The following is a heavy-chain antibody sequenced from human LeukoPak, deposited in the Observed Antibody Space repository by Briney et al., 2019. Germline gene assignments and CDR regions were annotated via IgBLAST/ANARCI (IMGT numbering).Heavy chain of an antibody. D-gene: IGHD3-9*01. CDR3: ARVSTIWGYYYYMDV. Sequence: ASVKVSCKASGYTFTGYYMHWVRQPPGQGLEWMGSINPNSGGTNYAQKFQGRVTMTRDTSISTAYMELSRLRSDDTAVYYCARVSTIWGYYYYMDVWGKGTTVIISS. V-gene: IGHV1-2*02. CDR1: GYTFTGYY. CDR2: INPNSGGT. J-gene: IGHJ6*03.